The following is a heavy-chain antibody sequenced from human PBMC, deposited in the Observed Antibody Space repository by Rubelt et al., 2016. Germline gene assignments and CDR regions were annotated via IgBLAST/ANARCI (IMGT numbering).Heavy chain of an antibody. J-gene: IGHJ3*02. V-gene: IGHV4-30-4*05. D-gene: IGHD4-17*01. Sequence: GYIYYSGSTYYNPSLKSRVTISVDTSKNQFSLKLSSVTAADTAVYYCASTVTIDAFDIWGQGTMVTVSS. CDR2: IYYSGST. CDR3: ASTVTIDAFDI.